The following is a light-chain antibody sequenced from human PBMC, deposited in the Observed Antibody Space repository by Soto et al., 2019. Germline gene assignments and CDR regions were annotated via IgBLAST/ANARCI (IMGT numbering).Light chain of an antibody. V-gene: IGKV3-20*01. CDR1: QSVSSSC. J-gene: IGKJ4*01. Sequence: VLTQSPGTLSLSPGERATLSCRASQSVSSSCFSWYQQKPGQAPRLLIYAASSRATGIPDRFSGSGSGIDFTLTISRLEPEDFAVYYCQQFCSSPLTFGGGTKVEIK. CDR2: AAS. CDR3: QQFCSSPLT.